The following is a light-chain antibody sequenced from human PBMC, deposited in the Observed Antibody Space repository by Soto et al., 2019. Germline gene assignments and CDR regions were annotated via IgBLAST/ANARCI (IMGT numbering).Light chain of an antibody. CDR1: GSDIGNYNL. Sequence: QSVLTQPAAVSGSLGQSITISCSGSGSDIGNYNLVSWYQQQPGKVPRLIIYEVNKGPSGVSNRFSGSKSGNTASLTISDLQPDDECLYDCCSYAGSSLWMFGGGTKLTVI. CDR3: CSYAGSSLWM. J-gene: IGLJ3*02. CDR2: EVN. V-gene: IGLV2-23*02.